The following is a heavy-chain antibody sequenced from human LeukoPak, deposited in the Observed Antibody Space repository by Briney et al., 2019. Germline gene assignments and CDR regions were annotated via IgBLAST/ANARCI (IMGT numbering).Heavy chain of an antibody. Sequence: ASVKVSCKASGYTFTGYHIHWVRQAPGQGLEWMGIINPSGGSTSYAQKFQGRVTMTRDTSTSTVYMELSSLRSEDTAVYYCARDMCSGGSCFDPWGQGTLVTVSS. D-gene: IGHD2-15*01. CDR3: ARDMCSGGSCFDP. V-gene: IGHV1-46*01. CDR1: GYTFTGYH. CDR2: INPSGGST. J-gene: IGHJ5*02.